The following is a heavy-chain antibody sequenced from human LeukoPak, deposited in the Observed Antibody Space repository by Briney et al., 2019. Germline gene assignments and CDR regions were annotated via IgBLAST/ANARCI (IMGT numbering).Heavy chain of an antibody. CDR1: GFTFSSYA. J-gene: IGHJ4*02. CDR2: ISGSGGST. V-gene: IGHV3-23*01. Sequence: GGSLRLSCAASGFTFSSYAMSWVRQAPGKGLEWVSTISGSGGSTYYADSVKGRFTISRDNSKNTLYLQMNSLRAEDTAVYYCAKDTLQQWLTTGGYYFDYWGQGTLVTVSS. CDR3: AKDTLQQWLTTGGYYFDY. D-gene: IGHD6-19*01.